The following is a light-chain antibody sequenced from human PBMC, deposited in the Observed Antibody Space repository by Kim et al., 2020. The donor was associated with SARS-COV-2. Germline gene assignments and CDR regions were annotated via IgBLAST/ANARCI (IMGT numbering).Light chain of an antibody. CDR1: NSNIGKNY. J-gene: IGLJ2*01. CDR3: ATWDNSPNGLV. CDR2: DND. Sequence: QSVLTQPPSVSAAPGQKVTISCSGSNSNIGKNYVSWYQQLPGTAPKLLIYDNDKRHSGIPDRFSGSKSGTSATLDITGLQTGDEADYYCATWDNSPNGLVFGGGTQLTVL. V-gene: IGLV1-51*01.